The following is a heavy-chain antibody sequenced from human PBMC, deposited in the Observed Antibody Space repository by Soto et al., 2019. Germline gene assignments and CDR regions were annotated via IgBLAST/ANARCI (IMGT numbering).Heavy chain of an antibody. CDR3: ARRVVVAAIFGY. J-gene: IGHJ4*02. CDR1: GGSISSSSYY. V-gene: IGHV4-39*01. CDR2: IYCSGST. D-gene: IGHD2-15*01. Sequence: SETLSLTCTVSGGSISSSSYYWGWIRQTPGKGLEWIGSIYCSGSTYYKPSLKSRVTISVDTYKNQFPLKLSSVTAADTAVYYCARRVVVAAIFGYWGQGTLVTVSS.